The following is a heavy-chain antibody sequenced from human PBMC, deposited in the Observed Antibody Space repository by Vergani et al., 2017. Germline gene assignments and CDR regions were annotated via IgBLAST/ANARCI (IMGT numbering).Heavy chain of an antibody. J-gene: IGHJ3*02. V-gene: IGHV4-30-2*01. CDR1: GGSISSGGYS. CDR2: IYHSGSI. CDR3: ARRGDCSSTSCYGYAFDI. Sequence: QVQLQESGSGLVKPSQTLSLTCAVSGGSISSGGYSWSWIRQPPGKGLEWIGYIYHSGSIYYNPSLKSRVTISVDRSKNQFSLKLSSVTAADTAVYYCARRGDCSSTSCYGYAFDIWGQGTMVTVSS. D-gene: IGHD2-2*01.